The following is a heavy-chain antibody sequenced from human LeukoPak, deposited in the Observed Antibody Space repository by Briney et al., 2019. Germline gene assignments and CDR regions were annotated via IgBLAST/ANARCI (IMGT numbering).Heavy chain of an antibody. CDR3: ARSLSINYVAGTTYFDY. CDR1: GGTFSSYA. J-gene: IGHJ4*02. V-gene: IGHV1-69*13. D-gene: IGHD6-19*01. CDR2: IIPIFGTA. Sequence: SVTVSCKASGGTFSSYAISWVRQAPGQGLEWMGGIIPIFGTANYAQKFQGRVTITADESTSTAYMKLSSLRSEDTAVYYCARSLSINYVAGTTYFDYWGQGTLVTVSS.